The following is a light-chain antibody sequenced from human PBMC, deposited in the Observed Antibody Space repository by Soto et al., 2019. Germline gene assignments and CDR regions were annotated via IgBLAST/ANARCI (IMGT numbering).Light chain of an antibody. CDR1: SSDIGAYNY. CDR3: TSYGGRDNLM. Sequence: QSALTQPPSASGSPGQSVTISCTGSSSDIGAYNYVSWFQQHPGEAPKLIIYEVNKRPSGVPDRFSGSKSGNTASLTVSGLEDEDEADYYCTSYGGRDNLMFGGGTKVTVL. CDR2: EVN. V-gene: IGLV2-8*01. J-gene: IGLJ3*02.